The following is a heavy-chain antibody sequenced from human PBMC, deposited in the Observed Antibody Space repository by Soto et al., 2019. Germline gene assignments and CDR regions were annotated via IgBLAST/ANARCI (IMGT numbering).Heavy chain of an antibody. CDR1: GYTFTSYG. V-gene: IGHV1-18*01. J-gene: IGHJ4*02. CDR2: ISAYNGNT. D-gene: IGHD3-3*01. Sequence: QVQLVQSGAEVKKPGASVKVSCKASGYTFTSYGISWVRQAPGQGLEWMGWISAYNGNTNYAQKLQGRVTMTTDTSTSTAYMELRSLRSDDTAVYYCARPKSNPRITIFGVVTFDYWGQGTLVTVSS. CDR3: ARPKSNPRITIFGVVTFDY.